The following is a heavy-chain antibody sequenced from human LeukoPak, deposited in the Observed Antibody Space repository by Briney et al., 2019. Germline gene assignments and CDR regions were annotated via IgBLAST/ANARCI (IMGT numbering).Heavy chain of an antibody. CDR1: GFTFSSYS. CDR3: ARARRSGGITMVRGVKDRGWFDS. V-gene: IGHV3-30*02. CDR2: IRYDGSNK. J-gene: IGHJ5*01. Sequence: GGSLRLSCAASGFTFSSYSMNWVRQAPGKGLEWVTFIRYDGSNKYYADSVKGRFTISRDNSKNALYLQMNSLRAEDTAVFYCARARRSGGITMVRGVKDRGWFDSWGQGILVTVSS. D-gene: IGHD3-10*01.